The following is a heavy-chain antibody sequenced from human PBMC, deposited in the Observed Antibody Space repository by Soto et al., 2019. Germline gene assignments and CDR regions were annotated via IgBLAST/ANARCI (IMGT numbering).Heavy chain of an antibody. V-gene: IGHV4-31*03. CDR3: ARGPYGGLDY. Sequence: SETLSLTCTVSGGSISSGGYYWSWIRQHPGKGLEWIGEIYHSGSTNYNPSPKSRVTLSVDKSKNQFSLKLSSVTAADTAMYYCARGPYGGLDYWGQGTLVTVS. CDR1: GGSISSGGYY. J-gene: IGHJ4*02. D-gene: IGHD4-17*01. CDR2: IYHSGST.